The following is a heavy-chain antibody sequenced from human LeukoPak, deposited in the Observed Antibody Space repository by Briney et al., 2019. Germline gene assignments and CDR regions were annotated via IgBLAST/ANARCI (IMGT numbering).Heavy chain of an antibody. V-gene: IGHV4-39*07. CDR3: ARGPRNYYGSGSYYKGYFDY. Sequence: SETLSLTCTVSGGSISSSSYYWGWIRQPPGKGLECIGSIYYSGSTYYNPSLKSRVTISVDTSKNQFSLKLSSVTAADTAVYYCARGPRNYYGSGSYYKGYFDYWGQGTLVTVSS. D-gene: IGHD3-10*01. CDR1: GGSISSSSYY. CDR2: IYYSGST. J-gene: IGHJ4*02.